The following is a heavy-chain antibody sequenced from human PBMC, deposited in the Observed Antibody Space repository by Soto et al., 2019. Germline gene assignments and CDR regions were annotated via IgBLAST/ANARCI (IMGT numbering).Heavy chain of an antibody. CDR3: ARDGDYYGSGIGAFDI. Sequence: QVQLVQSGAEVKKPGSSVKVSCKASGGTFSSYAISWVRQAPGQGLEWMGGIIPIFGTANYAQKFQGRVTITADESTSTAYMELSSLRSEDTDVYYCARDGDYYGSGIGAFDIWGQGTMVTVSS. J-gene: IGHJ3*02. CDR1: GGTFSSYA. D-gene: IGHD3-10*01. CDR2: IIPIFGTA. V-gene: IGHV1-69*01.